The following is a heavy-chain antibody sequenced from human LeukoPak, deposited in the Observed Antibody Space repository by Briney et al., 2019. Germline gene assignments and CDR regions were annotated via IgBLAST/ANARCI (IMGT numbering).Heavy chain of an antibody. V-gene: IGHV4-59*01. D-gene: IGHD1-26*01. Sequence: SETLSLTCTVSGGSISSYYWSWIRQPPGKGLEWIGYIYYSGSTNYNPSLKSRVTISVDTSKNQFSLKLSSVTAADTAVYYCARGGGRATYYYYGMDVWGQGTTVTVSS. CDR2: IYYSGST. CDR1: GGSISSYY. CDR3: ARGGGRATYYYYGMDV. J-gene: IGHJ6*02.